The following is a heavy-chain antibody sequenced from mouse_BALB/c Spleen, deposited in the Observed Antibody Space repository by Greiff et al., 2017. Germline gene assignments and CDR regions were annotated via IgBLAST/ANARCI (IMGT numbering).Heavy chain of an antibody. V-gene: IGHV5-6*01. CDR2: ISSGGSYT. CDR1: GFTFSSYG. J-gene: IGHJ3*01. D-gene: IGHD1-1*02. CDR3: AEDDGVSGMAY. Sequence: EVQLVESGGDLVKPGGSLKLSCAASGFTFSSYGMSWVRQTPDKSLEWVATISSGGSYTNYTDSVKGRFTISRDNAKNTLYLQMSSLKSEDTAMYYCAEDDGVSGMAYWGQGTLVTVSA.